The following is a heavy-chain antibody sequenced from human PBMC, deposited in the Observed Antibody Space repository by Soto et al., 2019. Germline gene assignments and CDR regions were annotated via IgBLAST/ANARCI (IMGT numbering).Heavy chain of an antibody. V-gene: IGHV1-18*01. CDR3: VRDLDGSGSYYTDY. D-gene: IGHD3-10*01. Sequence: ASVKVSCKASGYMFISYGINWVRQAPGQGLEWMGWIRPYNGDTKYAQNLQGRVTMTTDTSTSTAYMEMRSLRSDDTAVYYCVRDLDGSGSYYTDYWGPGTLVTVPQ. CDR1: GYMFISYG. CDR2: IRPYNGDT. J-gene: IGHJ4*02.